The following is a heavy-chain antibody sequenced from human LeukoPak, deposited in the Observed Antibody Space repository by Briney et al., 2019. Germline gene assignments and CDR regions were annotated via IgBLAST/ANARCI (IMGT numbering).Heavy chain of an antibody. Sequence: GSPRLSCAASGFTFSSYGMSWVRQAPGKGLEWVSAISGSGGSTYYADSVKGRFTISRDNSKNTLYLQMNSLRAEDTAVYYCAKADKDIVVVPAAHFDYWGQGTLVTVSS. CDR1: GFTFSSYG. CDR2: ISGSGGST. D-gene: IGHD2-2*01. J-gene: IGHJ4*02. V-gene: IGHV3-23*01. CDR3: AKADKDIVVVPAAHFDY.